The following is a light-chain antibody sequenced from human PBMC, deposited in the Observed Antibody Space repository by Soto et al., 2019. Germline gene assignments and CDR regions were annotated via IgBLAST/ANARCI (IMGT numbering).Light chain of an antibody. CDR3: QSYDSSSVV. J-gene: IGLJ2*01. CDR1: SGSIANNY. CDR2: EDN. V-gene: IGLV6-57*03. Sequence: NFLLTQPHSVSESPGKTVTISCTRSSGSIANNYVQWYQQRPGSAPTTVIYEDNQRPSGVPDRFSGSIDSSSNSASLTIYGLKTEDEADYCCQSYDSSSVVFGGGTKLTVL.